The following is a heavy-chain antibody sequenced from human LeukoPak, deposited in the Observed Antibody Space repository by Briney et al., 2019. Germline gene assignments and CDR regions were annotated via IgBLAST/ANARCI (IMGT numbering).Heavy chain of an antibody. CDR3: ARMAYSGYVFDP. CDR2: IIPILGIA. V-gene: IGHV1-69*04. D-gene: IGHD5-12*01. CDR1: GYTFTSYA. Sequence: ASVKVSCKASGYTFTSYAISWVRQAPGQGLEWMGRIIPILGIANYAQKFQGRVTITADKSTSTAYMELSSLRSEDTAVYYCARMAYSGYVFDPWGQGTLVTVSS. J-gene: IGHJ5*02.